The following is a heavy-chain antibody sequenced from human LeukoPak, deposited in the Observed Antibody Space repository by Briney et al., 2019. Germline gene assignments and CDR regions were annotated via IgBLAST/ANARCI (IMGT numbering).Heavy chain of an antibody. D-gene: IGHD2-8*01. J-gene: IGHJ5*02. CDR3: ARDLRSCTNGVCYTSWFDP. CDR2: INPSGGST. V-gene: IGHV1-46*01. CDR1: GYTFTSYY. Sequence: ASVKVSCKASGYTFTSYYMHWVRQAPGQGLEWMGIINPSGGSTSYAQKFQGRVTMTRDTSTSTVYMELSSLRSEDTAVYYCARDLRSCTNGVCYTSWFDPWGQGTLVTVSS.